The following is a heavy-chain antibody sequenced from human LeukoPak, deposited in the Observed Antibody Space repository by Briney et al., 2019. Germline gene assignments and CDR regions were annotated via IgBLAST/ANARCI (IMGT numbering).Heavy chain of an antibody. CDR1: GFTFSSYA. J-gene: IGHJ4*02. Sequence: PGGSLRLSCAASGFTFSSYAMSWVRQAPGKGLEWVANIKQDGSEKYYVDSVKGRFTISRDNAKDSLYLQMNSLRAEDAAVYYCARRYMATSAEDFDYWGQGTLVTVSS. V-gene: IGHV3-7*01. CDR3: ARRYMATSAEDFDY. CDR2: IKQDGSEK. D-gene: IGHD5-24*01.